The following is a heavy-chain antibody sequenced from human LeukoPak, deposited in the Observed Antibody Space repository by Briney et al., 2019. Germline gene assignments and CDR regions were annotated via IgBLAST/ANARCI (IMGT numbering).Heavy chain of an antibody. CDR3: AKAPVTSCRGAFCYPFDY. D-gene: IGHD2-15*01. Sequence: GGSLRLSCATSGSSFSSYAMSWVRQAPGKGLEWVSAISSSDDGRYYAASVRGRFTISRDTSRSTLYLQMNSLRAEDAAVYYCAKAPVTSCRGAFCYPFDYWGQGTLVTVSS. CDR1: GSSFSSYA. J-gene: IGHJ4*02. CDR2: ISSSDDGR. V-gene: IGHV3-23*01.